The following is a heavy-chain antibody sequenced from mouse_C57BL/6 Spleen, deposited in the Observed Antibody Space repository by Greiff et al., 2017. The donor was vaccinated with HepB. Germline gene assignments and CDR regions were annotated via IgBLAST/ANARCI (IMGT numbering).Heavy chain of an antibody. CDR2: IYPRNGNT. J-gene: IGHJ1*03. V-gene: IGHV1-81*01. CDR1: GYTFPSYG. CDR3: ARGVSYWYFDV. Sequence: VQLQQSGAELARPGASVKLSCKASGYTFPSYGISWVKQRTGQGLEWIGEIYPRNGNTYYNEKFKGKATLTADKSSRTAYMELRSLTSEGSAVYFCARGVSYWYFDVWGTGTTVTVSS.